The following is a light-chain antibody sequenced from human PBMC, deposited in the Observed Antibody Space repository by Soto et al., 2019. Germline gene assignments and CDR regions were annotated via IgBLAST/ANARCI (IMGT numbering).Light chain of an antibody. V-gene: IGKV1-33*01. CDR3: QQRHNSPHT. J-gene: IGKJ3*01. CDR2: DAY. CDR1: QDVRKY. Sequence: DIQMTQSPSSLSASVGDRVTITCQASQDVRKYLSWYQQKARKAPKLLIYDAYNLETVVPSRFSGSVSRTDVTCTISSLQPEYIATYYCQQRHNSPHTFGPGTKVDLK.